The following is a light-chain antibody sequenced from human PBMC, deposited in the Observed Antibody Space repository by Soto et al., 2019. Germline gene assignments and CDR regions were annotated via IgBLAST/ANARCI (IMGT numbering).Light chain of an antibody. Sequence: QSVLTQPASVSGSPGQSITISCTGASNDVDAYDYVSWYQQHPGRVPKLMIYDVSSRPSGVSDRFSGSKSGNTASLTISGLQAEDEADYYCSSYTTSLTYVFGTGTKVT. V-gene: IGLV2-14*01. J-gene: IGLJ1*01. CDR2: DVS. CDR3: SSYTTSLTYV. CDR1: SNDVDAYDY.